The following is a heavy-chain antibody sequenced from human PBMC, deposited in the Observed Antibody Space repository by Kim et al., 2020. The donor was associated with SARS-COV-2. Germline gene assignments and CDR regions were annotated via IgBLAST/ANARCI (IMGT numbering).Heavy chain of an antibody. CDR1: GFTFSDHY. Sequence: GGSLRLSCAASGFTFSDHYMDWVRQAPGKGLEWLGRIRSKANNYNTEYAASVKGTFTISRDDSKNLLYLQMNSLKTEDTAVYYCARVSMVRGVKPPGYWGQGTLVTVSS. CDR3: ARVSMVRGVKPPGY. J-gene: IGHJ4*02. D-gene: IGHD3-10*01. CDR2: IRSKANNYNT. V-gene: IGHV3-72*01.